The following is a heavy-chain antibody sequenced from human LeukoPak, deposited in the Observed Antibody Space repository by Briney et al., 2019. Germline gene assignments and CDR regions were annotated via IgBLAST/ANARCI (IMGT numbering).Heavy chain of an antibody. CDR2: IYYSGST. CDR1: GGSISSSSYY. D-gene: IGHD3-10*01. CDR3: ARGWGWGSGSYESFGFDP. Sequence: SETLSLTCTVSGGSISSSSYYWSWIRQHPGKGLEWIGYIYYSGSTYYNPSLKSRVTISVDTSKNQFSLKLSSVTAADTAVYYCARGWGWGSGSYESFGFDPWGQGTLVTVSS. J-gene: IGHJ5*02. V-gene: IGHV4-31*03.